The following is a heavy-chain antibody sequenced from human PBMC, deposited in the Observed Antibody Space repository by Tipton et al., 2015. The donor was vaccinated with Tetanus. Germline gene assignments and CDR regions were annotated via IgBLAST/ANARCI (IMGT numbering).Heavy chain of an antibody. CDR2: IIPIFGTA. J-gene: IGHJ5*02. CDR1: GGTFSSYA. D-gene: IGHD6-13*01. Sequence: QVQLVQSGAEVKKPGSSVKVSCKASGGTFSSYAISWVRQAPGQGLEWMGGIIPIFGTANYAQKFQGRVTITGDESTSPAYMELSSLRSEDTAVYYCAADAGIAAAGPGWFDPWGQGTLVTVSS. V-gene: IGHV1-69*01. CDR3: AADAGIAAAGPGWFDP.